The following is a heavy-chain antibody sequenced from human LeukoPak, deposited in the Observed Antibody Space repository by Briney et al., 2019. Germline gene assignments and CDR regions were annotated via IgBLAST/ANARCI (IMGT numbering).Heavy chain of an antibody. CDR2: ISAYDGNT. V-gene: IGHV1-18*01. Sequence: ASVKVSCKASGYTFTSYGISWVRQAPGQALEWMGWISAYDGNTNYAQKLQGRVTMTTDTSTSTAYIELRSLRSDDTAVYYCARDRPLMVYAIRYYYGMDVWGQGTTVTVSS. CDR3: ARDRPLMVYAIRYYYGMDV. J-gene: IGHJ6*02. CDR1: GYTFTSYG. D-gene: IGHD2-8*01.